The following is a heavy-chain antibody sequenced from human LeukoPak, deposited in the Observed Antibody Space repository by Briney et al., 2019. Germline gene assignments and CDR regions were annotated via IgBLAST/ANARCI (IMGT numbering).Heavy chain of an antibody. CDR1: GGSFSGYY. D-gene: IGHD2-15*01. CDR2: INHSGST. V-gene: IGHV4-34*01. J-gene: IGHJ1*01. Sequence: SETLSLTCAVYGGSFSGYYWSWIRQPPGKGLEWIGEINHSGSTNYNPSLKSRVTISVDTSKNQFSLKLSSVTAADTAVYYCARGDCSGGSCYFARRFEYFQHWGQGTLVTVSS. CDR3: ARGDCSGGSCYFARRFEYFQH.